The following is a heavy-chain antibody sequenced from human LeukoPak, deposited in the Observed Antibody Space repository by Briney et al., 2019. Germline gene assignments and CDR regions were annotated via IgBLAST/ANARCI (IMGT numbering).Heavy chain of an antibody. CDR2: ISYDGSNK. CDR3: AIGYGGNSGYYGMDV. CDR1: GFTFSSYG. J-gene: IGHJ6*02. Sequence: PGGSLRLSCAASGFTFSSYGMHWVRQAPGKGLEWVALISYDGSNKYYADPVRGRFTISRDNSKNTLYLQMNSLRAEDTAVYYCAIGYGGNSGYYGMDVWGQGTTVTVSS. V-gene: IGHV3-30*03. D-gene: IGHD4-23*01.